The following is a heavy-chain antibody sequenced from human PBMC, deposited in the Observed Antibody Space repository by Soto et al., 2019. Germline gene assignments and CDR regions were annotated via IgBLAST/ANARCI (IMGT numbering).Heavy chain of an antibody. CDR2: INSDGSST. CDR1: GFTFSSDW. V-gene: IGHV3-74*01. D-gene: IGHD2-15*01. J-gene: IGHJ4*02. Sequence: EVQLVESGGGLVQPGGSLRLSCAVSGFTFSSDWMHWVRQAPGKGLVWVSRINSDGSSTSYADSVKGRFTISRDNAKNTMDLQMNSLRAEDTAVYYCASKVVTGYWGQGTLVTVSS. CDR3: ASKVVTGY.